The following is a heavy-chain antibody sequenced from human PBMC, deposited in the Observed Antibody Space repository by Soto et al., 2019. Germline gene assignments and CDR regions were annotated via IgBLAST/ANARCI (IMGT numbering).Heavy chain of an antibody. D-gene: IGHD4-4*01. J-gene: IGHJ6*02. Sequence: QLVESGGGLVEPGGSLRLSCVASGFTFSDHYMSWIRQAPGKGLEWVSYISRSGTTIYYADSVRGRFTISRDNSKNALFLQMDSLRAEDTAMYYCGRDPEKWDGNVVTRPSIYYYGMDLWGQGTTVTVSS. CDR3: GRDPEKWDGNVVTRPSIYYYGMDL. CDR2: ISRSGTTI. V-gene: IGHV3-11*01. CDR1: GFTFSDHY.